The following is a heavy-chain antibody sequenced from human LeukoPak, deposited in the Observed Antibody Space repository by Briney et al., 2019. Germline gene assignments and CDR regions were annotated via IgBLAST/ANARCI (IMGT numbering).Heavy chain of an antibody. CDR2: INP. V-gene: IGHV1-2*02. Sequence: GASVKVSCKASGYTLTNYYMHWVRQAPGQGLEWMGWINPIQGRVTMTRDTSISTAYMELSSLRSDDTAVYYCARVDTAMAIHHWGQGTLVTVSS. J-gene: IGHJ4*02. D-gene: IGHD5-18*01. CDR3: ARVDTAMAIHH. CDR1: GYTLTNYY.